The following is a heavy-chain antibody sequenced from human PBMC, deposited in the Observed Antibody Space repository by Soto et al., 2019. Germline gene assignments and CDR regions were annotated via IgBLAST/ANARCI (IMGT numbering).Heavy chain of an antibody. CDR2: ISGSGTT. CDR1: GFTVSSNY. CDR3: ARYYYVATGYHYAFDY. J-gene: IGHJ4*02. Sequence: GGSLRLSCAASGFTVSSNYMGWVRQAPGKGLEWVSTISGSGTTYYADSVKGRFTISRDNSNNTLCLQLHSLRAEDSALYYCARYYYVATGYHYAFDYWGRGTLVTVSS. D-gene: IGHD3-22*01. V-gene: IGHV3-53*01.